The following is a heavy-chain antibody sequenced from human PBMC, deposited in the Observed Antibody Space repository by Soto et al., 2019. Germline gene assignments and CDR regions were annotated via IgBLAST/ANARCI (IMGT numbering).Heavy chain of an antibody. D-gene: IGHD3-9*01. CDR3: ARGPNYDILTGYYNNWFDP. CDR1: GGSFSGYY. V-gene: IGHV4-34*01. CDR2: INHSGST. J-gene: IGHJ5*02. Sequence: PSETLSLTCAVYGGSFSGYYCSWIRQPPGKGLEWIGEINHSGSTNYNPSLKSRVTISVDTSKNQFSLKLSSVTAADTAVYYCARGPNYDILTGYYNNWFDPWGQGTLVTVSS.